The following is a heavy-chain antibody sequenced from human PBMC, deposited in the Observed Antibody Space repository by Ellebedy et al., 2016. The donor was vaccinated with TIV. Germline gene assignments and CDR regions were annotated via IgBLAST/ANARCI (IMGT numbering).Heavy chain of an antibody. CDR2: IGTYEGNT. V-gene: IGHV1-18*04. Sequence: AASVKVSCKASGYTFTTYGITWVRQAPGQGPEWMGWIGTYEGNTKYAQKLQGRVTMTRDTSTSTAYMELRSLRSDDTAVYYCARLKGSSWYVETRGGYYFDYWGQGTLVTVSS. D-gene: IGHD6-13*01. J-gene: IGHJ4*02. CDR3: ARLKGSSWYVETRGGYYFDY. CDR1: GYTFTTYG.